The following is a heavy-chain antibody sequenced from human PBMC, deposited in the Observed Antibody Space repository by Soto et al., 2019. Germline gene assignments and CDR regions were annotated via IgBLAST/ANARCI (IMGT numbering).Heavy chain of an antibody. J-gene: IGHJ6*02. CDR1: GFTFDDYA. Sequence: GGSLRLSCAASGFTFDDYAMHWVRQAPGKGLEWVSGISRSSSTICYADSVKGRFTISRDNAKNSLYLQMNSLRDEDTAVYYCARDPGYCSGGSCYSYYYYYGMDVWGQGTTVTVSS. V-gene: IGHV3-9*01. CDR2: ISRSSSTI. D-gene: IGHD2-15*01. CDR3: ARDPGYCSGGSCYSYYYYYGMDV.